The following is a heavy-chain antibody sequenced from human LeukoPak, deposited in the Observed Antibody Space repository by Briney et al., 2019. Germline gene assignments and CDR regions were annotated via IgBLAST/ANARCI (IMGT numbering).Heavy chain of an antibody. CDR2: MNPNSGNT. D-gene: IGHD5-18*01. CDR1: GYTFTSYD. J-gene: IGHJ4*02. CDR3: ATAMTAMVTYYFDY. Sequence: ASVKVSCKASGYTFTSYDINWVRQATGQGLEWMGWMNPNSGNTGYAQKFQGRVTITRNTSITTAYMELSSPRSEDTAVYYCATAMTAMVTYYFDYWGQGTLVTVSS. V-gene: IGHV1-8*03.